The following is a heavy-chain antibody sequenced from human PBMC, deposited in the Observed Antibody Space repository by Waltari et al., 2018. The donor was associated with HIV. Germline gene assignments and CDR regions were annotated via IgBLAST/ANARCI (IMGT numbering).Heavy chain of an antibody. CDR2: IYHTGSA. CDR3: ARVRPADQRYLDY. V-gene: IGHV4-38-2*02. CDR1: GFSITPGYY. Sequence: QVQLQESGPGLVRPSETLSLSCSVSGFSITPGYYWGWVRQPPGKGLGLVGYIYHTGSAYYHPSLKSRVSISVDTSKNQFSLKVNSMTASDAAVYYCARVRPADQRYLDYWGQGTLVTVSS. J-gene: IGHJ4*02. D-gene: IGHD6-25*01.